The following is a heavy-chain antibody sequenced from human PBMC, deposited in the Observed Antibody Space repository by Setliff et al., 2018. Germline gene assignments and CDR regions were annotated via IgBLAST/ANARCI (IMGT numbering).Heavy chain of an antibody. V-gene: IGHV4-34*01. J-gene: IGHJ3*02. Sequence: SETLSLTCAVYGGSFSGYYWSWIRQPPGKGLEWIGEINHSGSTNYNPSLKSRVTISADTSKNQFSLKLSSVTAADTAVYYCARGWGSGWSKEGAFDIWGQGTMVTVSS. CDR3: ARGWGSGWSKEGAFDI. CDR1: GGSFSGYY. CDR2: INHSGST. D-gene: IGHD6-19*01.